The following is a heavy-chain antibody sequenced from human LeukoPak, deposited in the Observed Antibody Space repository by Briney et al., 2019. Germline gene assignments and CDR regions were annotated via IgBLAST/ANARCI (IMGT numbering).Heavy chain of an antibody. CDR2: INHSGST. V-gene: IGHV4-34*01. J-gene: IGHJ4*02. D-gene: IGHD3-9*01. CDR3: ARAQTHDILTGYYYFDY. CDR1: GGSFSCYY. Sequence: SETLSLTCAVYGGSFSCYYWSWIRQPPGKGLEWIGEINHSGSTNYNPSLKSRVAISVDTSKNQFSLKLSSVTAADTAVYYCARAQTHDILTGYYYFDYWGQGTLVTVSS.